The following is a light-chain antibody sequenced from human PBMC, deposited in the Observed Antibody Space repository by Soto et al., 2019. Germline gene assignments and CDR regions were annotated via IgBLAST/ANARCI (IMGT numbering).Light chain of an antibody. CDR1: QSVSSY. CDR3: QQRSNWPRGIT. CDR2: DAS. V-gene: IGKV3-11*01. J-gene: IGKJ5*01. Sequence: EIGLTQSPATLSLSPGERATLSCRASQSVSSYLAWYQQKPRQAPRLLIYDASNRGAGIPARFSGSGSGTDFSLTISSLVPEDFVVYYCQQRSNWPRGITFGQGTRLEIK.